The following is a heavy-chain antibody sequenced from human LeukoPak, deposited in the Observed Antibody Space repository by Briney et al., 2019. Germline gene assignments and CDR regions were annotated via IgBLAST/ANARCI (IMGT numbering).Heavy chain of an antibody. V-gene: IGHV3-30*19. CDR3: VRGVGLYDTIGYFDY. Sequence: GGSLRPSCAASGFPSCICGMHWVGQAPGKGLEWVATLSYDGTNKYYADSVKGRFTISRDNSKNTLYLQMNSLRAEDTAVYYCVRGVGLYDTIGYFDYSGEGTLVTVSS. CDR2: LSYDGTNK. D-gene: IGHD3-22*01. CDR1: GFPSCICG. J-gene: IGHJ4*02.